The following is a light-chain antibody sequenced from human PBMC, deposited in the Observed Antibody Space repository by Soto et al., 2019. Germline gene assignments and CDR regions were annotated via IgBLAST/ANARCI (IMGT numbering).Light chain of an antibody. CDR3: QQSYSTPIT. V-gene: IGKV1-39*01. Sequence: DIQMTQSPSSLSASVGDRVTITCRASQNINNYLNWYQQKPGKAPKVLIYAASSLQSGVPSRFSGSGSGTDFTLTISSLQPEDFATYYCQQSYSTPITFGQGTRLEIK. CDR1: QNINNY. CDR2: AAS. J-gene: IGKJ5*01.